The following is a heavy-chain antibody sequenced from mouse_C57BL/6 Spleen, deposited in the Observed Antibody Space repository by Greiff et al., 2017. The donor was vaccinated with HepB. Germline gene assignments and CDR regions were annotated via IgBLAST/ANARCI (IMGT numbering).Heavy chain of an antibody. V-gene: IGHV1-22*01. CDR3: ARDYYGSSPLDY. CDR1: GYTFTDYN. CDR2: INPNNGGT. J-gene: IGHJ2*01. D-gene: IGHD1-1*01. Sequence: VQLQQSGPELVKPGASVKMSCKASGYTFTDYNMHWVKQRHGKSLEWIGYINPNNGGTSYNQTFKGQATLTVNKSSSTAYMELRSLTSEDSAVYYCARDYYGSSPLDYWGQGTTLTVSS.